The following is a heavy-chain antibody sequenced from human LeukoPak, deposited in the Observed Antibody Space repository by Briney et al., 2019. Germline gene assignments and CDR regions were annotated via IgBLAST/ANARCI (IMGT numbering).Heavy chain of an antibody. CDR3: VRGSYGAYDY. D-gene: IGHD4-17*01. Sequence: GGSLRLSCAASGFTFNTYTMNWVRQAPGKGLEWVSSISSDSSYIYYADAVHGRFTVSRDNAKYSLYLQMNSLRAEDTAVYYCVRGSYGAYDYWGQGSLVTVSS. J-gene: IGHJ4*02. CDR2: ISSDSSYI. CDR1: GFTFNTYT. V-gene: IGHV3-21*01.